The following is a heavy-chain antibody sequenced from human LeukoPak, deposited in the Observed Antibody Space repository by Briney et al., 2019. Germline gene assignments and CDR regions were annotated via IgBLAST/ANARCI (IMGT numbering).Heavy chain of an antibody. D-gene: IGHD6-19*01. CDR3: ARDAPYSSGWYGDGFDY. CDR1: GFTFDDYA. V-gene: IGHV3-20*04. J-gene: IGHJ4*02. Sequence: PGGSLRLSCAASGFTFDDYAMSWARQVPGKGLEWVSGINWNGGSTGYADSVKGRFTISRDNAKNSLYLQMNSLRAEDTALYYCARDAPYSSGWYGDGFDYWGQGTLVTVSS. CDR2: INWNGGST.